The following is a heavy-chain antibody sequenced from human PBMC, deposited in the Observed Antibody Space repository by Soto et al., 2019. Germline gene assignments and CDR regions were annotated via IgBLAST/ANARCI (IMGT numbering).Heavy chain of an antibody. CDR1: GFTFGHVW. D-gene: IGHD3-16*01. V-gene: IGHV3-15*01. CDR2: IKSKTDGGTS. Sequence: PGGSLRLSCAASGFTFGHVWISWVRQAPGKGLKRVGRIKSKTDGGTSDYTAPVKGRFTISRDDSKNTLYLQMISLKAEDTAVYYCATGSSLGAPRWGQGT. J-gene: IGHJ4*02. CDR3: ATGSSLGAPR.